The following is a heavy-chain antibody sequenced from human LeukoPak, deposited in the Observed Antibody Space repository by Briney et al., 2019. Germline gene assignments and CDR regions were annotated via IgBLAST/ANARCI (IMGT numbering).Heavy chain of an antibody. D-gene: IGHD4-11*01. CDR1: GGSISSGDYY. J-gene: IGHJ6*02. V-gene: IGHV4-30-4*01. CDR3: ARDPSTVTTSWYYYYYGMDV. CDR2: IYYGGST. Sequence: PSETLSLTCTVSGGSISSGDYYWSWIRQPPGKGLEWIGYIYYGGSTYYNPSLKSRVTISVDTSKNQFSLKLSSVTAADTAVYYCARDPSTVTTSWYYYYYGMDVWGQGTTVTVSS.